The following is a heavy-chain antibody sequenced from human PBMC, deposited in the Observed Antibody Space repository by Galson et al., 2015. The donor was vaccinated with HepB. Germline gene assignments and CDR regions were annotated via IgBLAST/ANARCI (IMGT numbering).Heavy chain of an antibody. CDR2: ISYDGSNK. CDR1: GFTFSSYG. J-gene: IGHJ3*02. CDR3: AKPPERRNDAFDI. Sequence: SLRLSCAASGFTFSSYGMHWVRQAPGKGLEWVAVISYDGSNKYYADSVKGRFTISRDNSKNTLYLQMNSLRAEDTAVYYCAKPPERRNDAFDIWGQGTMVTVSS. D-gene: IGHD1-1*01. V-gene: IGHV3-30*18.